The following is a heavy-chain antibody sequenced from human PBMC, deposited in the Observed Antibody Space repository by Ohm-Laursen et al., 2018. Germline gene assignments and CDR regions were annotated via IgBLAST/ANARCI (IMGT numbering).Heavy chain of an antibody. J-gene: IGHJ4*02. Sequence: SLRLSCSASGFTFSSFNMNWVRQAPGKGLEWVSSISTSSNYRYYADSVKGRFTISRDNAKNSLYLQLNSLRAEDTAVYYCAKHYLRGSIAVAGTCYFDYWGQGTLVTVSS. CDR2: ISTSSNYR. D-gene: IGHD6-19*01. CDR1: GFTFSSFN. CDR3: AKHYLRGSIAVAGTCYFDY. V-gene: IGHV3-21*01.